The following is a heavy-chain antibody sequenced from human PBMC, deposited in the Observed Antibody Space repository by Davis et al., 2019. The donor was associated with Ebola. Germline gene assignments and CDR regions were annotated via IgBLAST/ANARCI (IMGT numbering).Heavy chain of an antibody. CDR2: IYYSGST. D-gene: IGHD2-15*01. J-gene: IGHJ6*02. Sequence: MPSETLSLTCTVSGGSISSYYWSWIRQLPGKGLEWIGYIYYSGSTNYNPSLKSRVTISVDTSKNQFSLKLSSVTAADTAVYYCARAGGVVVVAATPFHYYYGMDVWGQGTTVTVSS. CDR1: GGSISSYY. V-gene: IGHV4-59*12. CDR3: ARAGGVVVVAATPFHYYYGMDV.